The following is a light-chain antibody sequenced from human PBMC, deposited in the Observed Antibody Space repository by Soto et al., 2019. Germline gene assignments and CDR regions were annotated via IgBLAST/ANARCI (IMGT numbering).Light chain of an antibody. J-gene: IGKJ4*01. V-gene: IGKV1-33*01. CDR3: QQYDNLPLT. CDR1: QDISNY. CDR2: GAS. Sequence: DIQMTQSPSSLSASVGDRITVTCQASQDISNYLTWYQQKPGRAPKLLIYGASNLETGVPSRFSGSVSGTDFTFTISSLQPEDIATYYCQQYDNLPLTFGGGTKV.